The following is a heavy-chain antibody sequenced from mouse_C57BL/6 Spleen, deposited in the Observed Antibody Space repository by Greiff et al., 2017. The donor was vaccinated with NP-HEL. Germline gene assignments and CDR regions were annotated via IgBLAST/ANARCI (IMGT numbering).Heavy chain of an antibody. CDR2: FHPYNDDT. V-gene: IGHV1-47*01. Sequence: QVQLQQSGAELVKPGASVKMSCKASGYTFTTYSIEWMKQNHGKSLEWIGNFHPYNDDTKYNEKFKGKATLTVDKSSSTAYMELSSLTSDDSAVDYCAIIYSGYGCSKDYWGQGTSVTVSS. D-gene: IGHD2-2*01. CDR3: AIIYSGYGCSKDY. J-gene: IGHJ4*01. CDR1: GYTFTTYS.